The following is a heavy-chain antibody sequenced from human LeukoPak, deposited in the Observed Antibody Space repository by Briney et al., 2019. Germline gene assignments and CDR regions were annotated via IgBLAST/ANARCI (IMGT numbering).Heavy chain of an antibody. D-gene: IGHD3-22*01. CDR1: GFTFNNAW. CDR3: TTEYNLNYYDSSGYYY. Sequence: RGSLRLSCAASGFTFNNAWMSWVRQAPGKGLEWVGLIKSKTDGGTTDYAAPVKGRFTISRDDSKNTLCLQMNSLKTEDTAVYYCTTEYNLNYYDSSGYYYWGQGTLVTVSS. V-gene: IGHV3-15*01. CDR2: IKSKTDGGTT. J-gene: IGHJ4*02.